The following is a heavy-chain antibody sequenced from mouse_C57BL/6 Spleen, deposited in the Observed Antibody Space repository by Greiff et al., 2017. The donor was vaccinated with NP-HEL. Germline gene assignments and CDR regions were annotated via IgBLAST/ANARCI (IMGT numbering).Heavy chain of an antibody. D-gene: IGHD2-4*01. Sequence: QVQLQQPGAELVKPGASVKLSCKASGYTFTSYWMHWVKQRPGQGLEWIGMIHPNSGSTNYNEKFKSKATLTVDKSSSTAYMQLSSLTSEDSAVYYCARNDYDVDWFAYWGKGTLVTVSA. CDR2: IHPNSGST. CDR3: ARNDYDVDWFAY. J-gene: IGHJ3*01. CDR1: GYTFTSYW. V-gene: IGHV1-64*01.